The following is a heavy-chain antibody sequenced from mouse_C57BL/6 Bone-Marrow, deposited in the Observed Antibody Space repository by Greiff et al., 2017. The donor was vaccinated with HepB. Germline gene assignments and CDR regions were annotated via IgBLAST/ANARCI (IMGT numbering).Heavy chain of an antibody. CDR2: INPSSGYT. CDR3: ARRAYYSKSYWYFDV. CDR1: GYTFTSYT. Sequence: VQLQQSGAELARPGASVKMSCKASGYTFTSYTMHWVKQRPGQGLEWIGYINPSSGYTKYNQKFKDKATLTADKSSSTAYMQLSSLTSEDSAVYYCARRAYYSKSYWYFDVWGTGTTVTVSS. D-gene: IGHD2-5*01. J-gene: IGHJ1*03. V-gene: IGHV1-4*01.